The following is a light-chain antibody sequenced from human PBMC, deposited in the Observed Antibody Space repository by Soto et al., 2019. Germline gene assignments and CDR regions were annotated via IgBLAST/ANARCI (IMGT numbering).Light chain of an antibody. CDR1: SSRIGAGYD. J-gene: IGLJ1*01. V-gene: IGLV1-40*01. CDR3: QSYDNSWGV. Sequence: QSVLTQPPSVCGAPGQRVTICCSGASSRIGAGYDVHWYQQLPGTAPKVLISGNSNRPSGVPERFSDSKASTSACRAITGLQAYDEPDYYCQSYDNSWGVFGTETKVTVL. CDR2: GNS.